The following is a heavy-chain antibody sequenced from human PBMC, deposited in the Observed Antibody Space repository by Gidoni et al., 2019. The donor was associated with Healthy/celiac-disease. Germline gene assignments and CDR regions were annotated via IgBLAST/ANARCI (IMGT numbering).Heavy chain of an antibody. CDR2: ISGSGSST. D-gene: IGHD2-2*01. Sequence: EVQLLESGGGLVQPGGSLRLSCAASGFTFSSYAMSWVRQAPGKGLEWVSAISGSGSSTYYADSVKGRFTISRDNSKNTLYLQMNSLRAEDTAVYYCAKDRDCSSTSCSEFDYWGQGTLVTVSS. V-gene: IGHV3-23*01. CDR1: GFTFSSYA. CDR3: AKDRDCSSTSCSEFDY. J-gene: IGHJ4*02.